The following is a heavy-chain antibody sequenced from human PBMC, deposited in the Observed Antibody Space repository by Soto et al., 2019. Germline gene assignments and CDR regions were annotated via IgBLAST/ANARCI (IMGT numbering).Heavy chain of an antibody. V-gene: IGHV1-69*13. CDR3: ARETSVRGVIITSSPWFDP. CDR2: IIPMFGKV. J-gene: IGHJ5*02. CDR1: GGTFSSYG. D-gene: IGHD3-10*01. Sequence: SVKVSCKAPGGTFSSYGISWVRQAPGQGLEWMGGIIPMFGKVKYAQKFQGRVTITADESTSTAYMELSSLTSEDTAMYYCARETSVRGVIITSSPWFDPWGQGTLVTVSS.